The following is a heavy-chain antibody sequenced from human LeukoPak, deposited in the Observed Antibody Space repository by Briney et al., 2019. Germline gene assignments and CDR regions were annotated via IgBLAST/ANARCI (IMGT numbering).Heavy chain of an antibody. D-gene: IGHD2-2*01. CDR3: ARLEFLCSGTSCYDPDY. CDR2: IYYSGST. J-gene: IGHJ4*02. V-gene: IGHV4-39*01. Sequence: SETLSLTCTVSGGSISSSSYYWGWIRQPPGKGLEWIGTIYYSGSTYCNLSLKSRVTISVDTSKNQFSLKMSSVTAADTAVYYCARLEFLCSGTSCYDPDYWGQGTLVTVSS. CDR1: GGSISSSSYY.